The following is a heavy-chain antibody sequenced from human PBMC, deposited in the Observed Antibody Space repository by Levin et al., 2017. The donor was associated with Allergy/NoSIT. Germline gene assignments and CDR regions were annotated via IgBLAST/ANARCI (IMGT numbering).Heavy chain of an antibody. CDR3: TRGVPYFGSGSHSDY. CDR2: IKHDGSEK. D-gene: IGHD3-10*01. CDR1: GFTFNNFW. V-gene: IGHV3-7*01. J-gene: IGHJ4*02. Sequence: LAGGSLRLSCAASGFTFNNFWMIWVRQAPGQGLEWVANIKHDGSEKNYVGSVKGRFTISRDSAENSLFLQMNSLRAEDTGVYYCTRGVPYFGSGSHSDYWGQGTLVSVSS.